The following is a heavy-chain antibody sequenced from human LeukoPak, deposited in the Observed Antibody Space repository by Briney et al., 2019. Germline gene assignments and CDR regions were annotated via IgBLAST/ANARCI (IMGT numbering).Heavy chain of an antibody. Sequence: ASVKVSCKAPGYTFTGYYMHWVRQAPGQGLEWMGWINPNSGGTNYAQKFQGRVTMTRDTSISTAYMELSRLRSDDTAVYYCARDYGGNSVQDYWGQGTLVTVSS. V-gene: IGHV1-2*02. D-gene: IGHD4-23*01. CDR2: INPNSGGT. CDR3: ARDYGGNSVQDY. CDR1: GYTFTGYY. J-gene: IGHJ4*02.